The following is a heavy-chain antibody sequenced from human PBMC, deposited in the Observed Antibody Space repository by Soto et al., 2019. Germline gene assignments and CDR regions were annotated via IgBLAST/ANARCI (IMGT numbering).Heavy chain of an antibody. J-gene: IGHJ5*02. CDR1: GGSVSSGSYY. V-gene: IGHV4-61*01. CDR3: ARSEDLVPYYYDSSGYWFDP. D-gene: IGHD3-22*01. CDR2: IYYSGST. Sequence: SETLSLTCTVSGGSVSSGSYYWSWIRQPPGKGLEWIGYIYYSGSTNYNPSLKSRVTISVDTSKNQFSLKLSSVTAADTAVYYCARSEDLVPYYYDSSGYWFDPWGQGTLVTVSS.